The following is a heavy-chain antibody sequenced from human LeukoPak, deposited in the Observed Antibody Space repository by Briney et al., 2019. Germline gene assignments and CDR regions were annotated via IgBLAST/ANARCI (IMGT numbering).Heavy chain of an antibody. CDR1: GGSFSGYY. Sequence: PSETLSLTCAVYGGSFSGYYWSWIRQPPGKGLEWIGEINHSGGTNYNPSLKSRVTISVDTSKNQFSLKLSSVTAADTAEYYCARGKYYGSGSSKRYYYYGMDVWGQGTTVTVSS. CDR3: ARGKYYGSGSSKRYYYYGMDV. CDR2: INHSGGT. V-gene: IGHV4-34*01. J-gene: IGHJ6*02. D-gene: IGHD3-10*01.